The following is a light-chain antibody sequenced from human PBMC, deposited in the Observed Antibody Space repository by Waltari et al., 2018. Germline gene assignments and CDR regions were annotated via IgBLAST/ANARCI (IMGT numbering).Light chain of an antibody. CDR3: LQYQDWLPVP. Sequence: DRVMMKCTAILSVCRGERATLPCRARPSVRSTLARYTQKPGQAPRLLIYGASTRATGIPARFSGSVSATEFTLTISRLHSEDSAVDYCLQYQDWLPVPFGQGTRLEIK. J-gene: IGKJ5*01. V-gene: IGKV3-15*01. CDR1: PSVRST. CDR2: GAS.